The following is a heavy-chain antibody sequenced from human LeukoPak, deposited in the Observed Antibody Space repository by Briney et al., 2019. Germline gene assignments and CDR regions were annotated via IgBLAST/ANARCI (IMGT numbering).Heavy chain of an antibody. Sequence: PSETLSLTCTVSGGSISSYYWSWIRQPPGKGLEWIGYIYYSGSTNYNPSLKSRVTISVDTSKNQFSLKLSSVTAADTAVYYCARAGSRGGYDFLFDYWGQGTLVTVSS. V-gene: IGHV4-59*01. CDR2: IYYSGST. J-gene: IGHJ4*02. D-gene: IGHD5-12*01. CDR3: ARAGSRGGYDFLFDY. CDR1: GGSISSYY.